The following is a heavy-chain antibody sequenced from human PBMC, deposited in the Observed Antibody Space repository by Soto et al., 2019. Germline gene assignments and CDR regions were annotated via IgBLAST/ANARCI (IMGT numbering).Heavy chain of an antibody. J-gene: IGHJ6*02. CDR3: ARSQGGSSSLDIYYYYYYGRDV. CDR1: GGTFSSYA. D-gene: IGHD2-15*01. V-gene: IGHV1-69*01. Sequence: QVQLVQSGAEVKKPGSSVKVSCKAPGGTFSSYAISWVRQAPGQGLEWMGGIIPIFGTAKYAQKFQGRVTITADESTSTGYMELSSLRSEDTAVYYCARSQGGSSSLDIYYYYYYGRDVWGPGTTVTVSS. CDR2: IIPIFGTA.